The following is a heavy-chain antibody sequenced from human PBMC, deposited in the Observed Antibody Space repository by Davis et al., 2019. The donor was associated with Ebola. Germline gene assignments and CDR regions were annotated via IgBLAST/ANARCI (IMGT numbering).Heavy chain of an antibody. D-gene: IGHD1-7*01. CDR2: ISSSGSTI. CDR3: ARGSYWNYSLDY. J-gene: IGHJ4*02. V-gene: IGHV3-48*04. Sequence: GESLKISCAASGFTFSSYWMSWVRQAPGKGLEWVSYISSSGSTIYYADSVKGRFTISRDNAKNSLYLQMNSLRAEDTAVYYCARGSYWNYSLDYWGQGTLVTVSS. CDR1: GFTFSSYW.